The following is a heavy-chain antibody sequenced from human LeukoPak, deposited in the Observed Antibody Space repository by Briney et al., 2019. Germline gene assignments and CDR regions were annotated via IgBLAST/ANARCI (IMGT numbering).Heavy chain of an antibody. CDR2: ISYDGGST. CDR1: GFTFSTYA. J-gene: IGHJ4*02. D-gene: IGHD6-6*01. V-gene: IGHV3-30*18. CDR3: AKIEGSSSYYFDY. Sequence: GRSLRLSCAASGFTFSTYAMHWVRQAPGKGLEWVAIISYDGGSTSYADSVKGRFTISRDNSKNTLYLQMSSLRTEDTAVYYCAKIEGSSSYYFDYWGQGTLVTVSS.